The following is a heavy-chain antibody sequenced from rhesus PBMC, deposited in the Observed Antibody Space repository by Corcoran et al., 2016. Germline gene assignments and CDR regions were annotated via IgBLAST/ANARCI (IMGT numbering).Heavy chain of an antibody. D-gene: IGHD3-16*01. CDR3: ARFKEVITNSNDY. J-gene: IGHJ4*01. V-gene: IGHV4-80*01. Sequence: QVQLQESGPGLVKPSETLSLTCAVSGGSFSSYWWSWIRQPPGKGLEWIGEINGNSGSTNYHPSLQSPVTISKEASKNQVSLKMSSVTAADTAVYYCARFKEVITNSNDYWGQGVLVTVSS. CDR1: GGSFSSYW. CDR2: INGNSGST.